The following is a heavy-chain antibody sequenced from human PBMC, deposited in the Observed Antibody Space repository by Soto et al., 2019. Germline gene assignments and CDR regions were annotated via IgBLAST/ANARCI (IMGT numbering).Heavy chain of an antibody. D-gene: IGHD3-3*01. CDR3: ARDFRRRITIFGVAPRRNWFAP. CDR2: ISSSSSYI. J-gene: IGHJ5*02. Sequence: LRLSCAASGFTFSSYSMNWVRQAPGKGLEWVSSISSSSSYIYYADSVKGRFTISRDNAKNSLYLQMNSLRAEDTAVYYCARDFRRRITIFGVAPRRNWFAPCGQGTLVIVSS. V-gene: IGHV3-21*01. CDR1: GFTFSSYS.